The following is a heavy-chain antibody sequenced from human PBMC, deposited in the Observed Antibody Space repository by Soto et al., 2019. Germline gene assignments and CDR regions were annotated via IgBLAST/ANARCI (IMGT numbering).Heavy chain of an antibody. J-gene: IGHJ4*02. CDR3: ANGGVAFDFDC. V-gene: IGHV3-23*01. D-gene: IGHD1-26*01. Sequence: PGGSLRLSCAATGFTFNNFAMNWVRQAPGKGLEWVSGLSSSGDRTYYADSVKGRFTISRDNSKNTLYLQMNSLRVEDTAVYYCANGGVAFDFDCWGQGTLVTVSS. CDR2: LSSSGDRT. CDR1: GFTFNNFA.